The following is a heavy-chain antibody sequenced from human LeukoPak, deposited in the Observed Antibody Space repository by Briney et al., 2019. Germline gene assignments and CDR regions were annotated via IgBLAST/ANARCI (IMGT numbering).Heavy chain of an antibody. D-gene: IGHD6-19*01. CDR1: GFTFSTYS. Sequence: GGSLRLSCAASGFTFSTYSMNWVRQAPGKGLEWVSSISSSSSYRYHADSVKGRFTISRDNSKNTLYLQMNSLRAEDTAVYYCAKDYSSGWYTDAFDIWGQGTMVTVSS. J-gene: IGHJ3*02. CDR2: ISSSSSYR. V-gene: IGHV3-21*01. CDR3: AKDYSSGWYTDAFDI.